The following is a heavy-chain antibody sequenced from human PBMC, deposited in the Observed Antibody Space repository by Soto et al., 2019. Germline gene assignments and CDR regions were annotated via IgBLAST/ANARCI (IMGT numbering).Heavy chain of an antibody. V-gene: IGHV3-11*06. CDR2: ISRNSSHT. Sequence: GGSLRLSCAASGFAFSDYYMTWIRQAPGKGLEWVSYISRNSSHTNYAASVKGRFTISRDNAKDSLYLQMNSLRAEDTAVYYCANGGRYFNYWGQGTLVTVSS. CDR3: ANGGRYFNY. J-gene: IGHJ4*02. D-gene: IGHD2-15*01. CDR1: GFAFSDYY.